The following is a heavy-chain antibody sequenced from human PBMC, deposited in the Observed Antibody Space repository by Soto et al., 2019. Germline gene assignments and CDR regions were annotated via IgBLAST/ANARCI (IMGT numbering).Heavy chain of an antibody. D-gene: IGHD1-26*01. CDR1: GFIFGDHV. J-gene: IGHJ5*02. Sequence: EVQLVESGGRLVQRGGSLRLSCSGSGFIFGDHVMDWARQAPGKGRGGVAGISGSGNSPFFRDSVKGRFTISRDNSKNTVYLEMNNLRDEDSAMYFCARGTHSYSGSHELDAWGLGTLVTVSS. CDR2: ISGSGNSP. V-gene: IGHV3-23*04. CDR3: ARGTHSYSGSHELDA.